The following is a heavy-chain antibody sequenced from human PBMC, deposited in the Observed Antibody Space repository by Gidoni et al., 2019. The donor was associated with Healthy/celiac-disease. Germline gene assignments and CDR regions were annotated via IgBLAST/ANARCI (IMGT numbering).Heavy chain of an antibody. CDR2: ISWNSGSI. CDR1: GFTFDDYA. Sequence: EVQLVESGGGLVQPGRSLRLSCAASGFTFDDYAMHWVRQAPGKGLEWVSGISWNSGSIGYADSVKGRFTISRDNAKNSLYLQMNSLRAEDTALYYCAKALGDGSGSYPFDYWGQGTLVTVSS. CDR3: AKALGDGSGSYPFDY. J-gene: IGHJ4*02. V-gene: IGHV3-9*01. D-gene: IGHD3-10*01.